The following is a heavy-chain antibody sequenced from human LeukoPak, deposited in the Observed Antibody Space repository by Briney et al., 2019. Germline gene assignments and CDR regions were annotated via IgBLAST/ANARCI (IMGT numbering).Heavy chain of an antibody. V-gene: IGHV3-7*04. D-gene: IGHD2/OR15-2a*01. CDR2: IKEDGSEE. CDR3: ARAGRNSEYHYFDS. CDR1: GFTFSNYW. J-gene: IGHJ4*02. Sequence: PGGSLRLSCVASGFTFSNYWMSWVRQAPGIGLEWVAKIKEDGSEEEYVDSVRGRFAISRDNAETSLYLQMNSLGAEDTALYYCARAGRNSEYHYFDSWGQGALVSVSS.